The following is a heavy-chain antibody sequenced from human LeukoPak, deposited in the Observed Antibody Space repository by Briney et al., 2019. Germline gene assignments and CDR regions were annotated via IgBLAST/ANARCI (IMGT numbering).Heavy chain of an antibody. D-gene: IGHD6-19*01. Sequence: GGSLRLSCAASGFTFSSYGMHWVRQAPGKGLEWVAVISYDGSNKYYADSVRGRFTISRDNSKNTLYLQMNSLRAEDTAVYYCAKVGQGSSGDSFDYWGQGTLVTVSS. CDR2: ISYDGSNK. CDR1: GFTFSSYG. V-gene: IGHV3-30*18. CDR3: AKVGQGSSGDSFDY. J-gene: IGHJ4*02.